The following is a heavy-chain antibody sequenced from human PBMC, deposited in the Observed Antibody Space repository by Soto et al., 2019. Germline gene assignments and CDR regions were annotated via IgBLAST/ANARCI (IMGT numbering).Heavy chain of an antibody. CDR3: ARGSSALLDAFDI. V-gene: IGHV3-23*01. D-gene: IGHD3-10*01. J-gene: IGHJ3*02. Sequence: HPGGSLRLSCAASGFTFSSYAMSWVRQAPGKGLEWVSAIIGSGGSTYYADSVNGRFTISKDNAKNSLFLQMNSLRADDTAVYFCARGSSALLDAFDICGRGTMVTVSS. CDR1: GFTFSSYA. CDR2: IIGSGGST.